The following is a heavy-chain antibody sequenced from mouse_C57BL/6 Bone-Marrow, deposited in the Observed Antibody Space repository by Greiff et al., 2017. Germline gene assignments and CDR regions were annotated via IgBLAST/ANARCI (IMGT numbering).Heavy chain of an antibody. J-gene: IGHJ2*01. CDR3: AGYYYGSSPDFDY. V-gene: IGHV1-19*01. D-gene: IGHD1-1*01. Sequence: VQLQQSGPVLVKPGASVKMSCKASGYTFTDYYMNWVKQSHGKSLEWIGVINPYNGGTSYNQKFKGNATLTVDKSSSTAYMELNSLTSEDSAVYYCAGYYYGSSPDFDYWGQGTTLTVSS. CDR1: GYTFTDYY. CDR2: INPYNGGT.